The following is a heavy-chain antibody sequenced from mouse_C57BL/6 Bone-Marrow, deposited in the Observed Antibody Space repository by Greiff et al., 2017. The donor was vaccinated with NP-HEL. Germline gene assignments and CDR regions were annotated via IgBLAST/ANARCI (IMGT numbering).Heavy chain of an antibody. V-gene: IGHV1-81*01. Sequence: QVQLKESGAELARPGASVKLSCKASGYTFTSYGISWVKQRTGQGLEWIGEIYPRSGNTYYNEKSKGKATLTADKSSSTAYMELRSLTSEDSAVYFCARPYLAYFDYWGQGTTLTVSS. CDR3: ARPYLAYFDY. J-gene: IGHJ2*01. CDR2: IYPRSGNT. CDR1: GYTFTSYG.